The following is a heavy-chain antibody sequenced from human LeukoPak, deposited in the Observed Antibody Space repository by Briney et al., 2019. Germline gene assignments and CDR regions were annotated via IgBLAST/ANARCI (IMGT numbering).Heavy chain of an antibody. CDR2: INHRGST. CDR1: GDSISNNY. CDR3: AGTAMAKGIFDY. V-gene: IGHV4-34*01. D-gene: IGHD5-18*01. Sequence: PSETLSLTCTVSGDSISNNYWSWIRQPPGKGLEWIGEINHRGSTDNNPSLKSRVTISVDTSKNQFSLKLTSVTAADTAVYYCAGTAMAKGIFDYWGQGTLVTISS. J-gene: IGHJ4*02.